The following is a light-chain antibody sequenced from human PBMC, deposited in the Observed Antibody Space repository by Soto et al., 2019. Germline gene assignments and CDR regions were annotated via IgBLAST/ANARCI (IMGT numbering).Light chain of an antibody. J-gene: IGLJ3*02. CDR2: EVS. V-gene: IGLV2-14*01. CDR3: SSYTSSSFWV. Sequence: SVLTQPASVSGSPGQSITISCTGTSSDVGGYNYVSWYQQHPGKAPKLMIYEVSNRPSGISNRFSGSKSGNTASLTISGLQAEDEADYYCSSYTSSSFWVFGGGTKVTVL. CDR1: SSDVGGYNY.